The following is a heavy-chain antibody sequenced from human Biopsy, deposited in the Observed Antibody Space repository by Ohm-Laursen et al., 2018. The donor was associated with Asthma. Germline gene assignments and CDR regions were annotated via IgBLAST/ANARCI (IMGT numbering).Heavy chain of an antibody. CDR1: GGSITSSSYY. CDR2: MYHSGSP. J-gene: IGHJ4*02. Sequence: GTLSLTCTVSGGSITSSSYYWGWIRQPPGKGMEWIGGMYHSGSPYYHPSLKSRATISVDTSKNQLSLKMSSVTAADTAVYFCVGHQYSSSWSIFDYWGQGALVTVSS. V-gene: IGHV4-39*01. CDR3: VGHQYSSSWSIFDY. D-gene: IGHD3-22*01.